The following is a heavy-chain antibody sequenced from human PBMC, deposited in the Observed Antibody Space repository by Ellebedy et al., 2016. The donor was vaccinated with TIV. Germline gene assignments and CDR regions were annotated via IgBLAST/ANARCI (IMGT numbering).Heavy chain of an antibody. CDR2: IKQDGSEK. D-gene: IGHD4-17*01. Sequence: GGSLRLXXAASGFIFSTHWMSWVRQAPGKGLEWVANIKQDGSEKYYVDSVKGRFTISRDNAKRSLYLQMNSLRADDTAVYYCARDPVGDYYFDYWGQGNLVTVSS. CDR1: GFIFSTHW. CDR3: ARDPVGDYYFDY. J-gene: IGHJ4*02. V-gene: IGHV3-7*03.